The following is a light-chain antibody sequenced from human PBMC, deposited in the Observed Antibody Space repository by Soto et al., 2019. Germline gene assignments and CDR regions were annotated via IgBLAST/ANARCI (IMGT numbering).Light chain of an antibody. CDR3: LQHSFYSWT. CDR1: QHIRIY. V-gene: IGKV1-17*02. J-gene: IGKJ1*01. CDR2: HTS. Sequence: DIQMTPSPSSLAASVGDRATITCRASQHIRIYLGWYQQKPGKAPQRLIYHTSLLQSGVPSRFSGRGSGTEFTLKINNLQPEDVATYYCLQHSFYSWTFGQGTKVDIK.